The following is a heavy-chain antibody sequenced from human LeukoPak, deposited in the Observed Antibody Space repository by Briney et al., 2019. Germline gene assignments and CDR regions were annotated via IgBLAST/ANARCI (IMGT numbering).Heavy chain of an antibody. V-gene: IGHV3-21*04. J-gene: IGHJ4*02. CDR1: GFTFSSYS. Sequence: GGSLRLSCAASGFTFSSYSMYWVRQAPGKGLEWVSSISSSSSYIYYADSVKGRFTISRDNAKNSLYQQMNSLRAEDTAVYYCAKVGDIVVVPAAIGADYWGQGTLVTVSS. CDR3: AKVGDIVVVPAAIGADY. CDR2: ISSSSSYI. D-gene: IGHD2-2*01.